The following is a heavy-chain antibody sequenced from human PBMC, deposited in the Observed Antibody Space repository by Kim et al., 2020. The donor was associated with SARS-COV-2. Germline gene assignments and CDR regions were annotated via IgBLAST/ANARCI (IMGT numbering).Heavy chain of an antibody. D-gene: IGHD3-10*01. Sequence: KSRVAISVDTSKNRFSLKLSSVTAADTAVYYCARQPNCYGSGSYCYYFDYWGQGTLVTVSS. V-gene: IGHV4-39*01. CDR3: ARQPNCYGSGSYCYYFDY. J-gene: IGHJ4*02.